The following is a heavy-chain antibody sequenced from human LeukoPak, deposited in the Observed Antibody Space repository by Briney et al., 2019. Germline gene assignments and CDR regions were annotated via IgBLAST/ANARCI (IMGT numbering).Heavy chain of an antibody. CDR3: AKEARIAVADIDY. CDR2: ISGSGSNT. V-gene: IGHV3-23*01. CDR1: GFTFSSYA. J-gene: IGHJ4*02. Sequence: GGSLRLSCAASGFTFSSYAMSWVRQAPGKGLEWVSTISGSGSNTYYADSVKGRFSISRDNSKNTLYLQMNSLRAEDTAVYYCAKEARIAVADIDYWGQGTLVTVSS. D-gene: IGHD6-19*01.